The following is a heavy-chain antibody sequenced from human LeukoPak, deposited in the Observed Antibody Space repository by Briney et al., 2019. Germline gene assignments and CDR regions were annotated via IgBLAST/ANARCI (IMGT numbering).Heavy chain of an antibody. J-gene: IGHJ4*02. CDR2: IYYSGST. D-gene: IGHD3-10*01. Sequence: ASETLSLTCTVSGGSISSSSYYWGWIRQPPGKGLEWIGSIYYSGSTYYNPSLKSRVTISVDTSKNQFSLKLSSVTAADTAVYYCAREIRNYYGSGSVYWGQGTLVTVSS. V-gene: IGHV4-39*07. CDR1: GGSISSSSYY. CDR3: AREIRNYYGSGSVY.